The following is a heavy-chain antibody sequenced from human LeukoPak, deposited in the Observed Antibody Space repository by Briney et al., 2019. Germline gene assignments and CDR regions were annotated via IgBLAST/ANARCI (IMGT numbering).Heavy chain of an antibody. CDR1: GFALSKYA. CDR2: ISGSGGSK. J-gene: IGHJ4*02. CDR3: AKGTTYYDILTGYGYPYYFDY. D-gene: IGHD3-9*01. V-gene: IGHV3-23*01. Sequence: PGGSLRLSCAASGFALSKYAMSWVRQAPGKGLEWVSAISGSGGSKYYADSVKGRFTISRDNSKNTLYVQMNSLRAEDTATYYCAKGTTYYDILTGYGYPYYFDYWGQGTLVTVSS.